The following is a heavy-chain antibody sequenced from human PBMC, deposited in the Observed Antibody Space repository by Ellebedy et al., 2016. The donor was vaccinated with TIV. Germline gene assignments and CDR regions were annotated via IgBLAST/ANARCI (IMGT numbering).Heavy chain of an antibody. Sequence: PGGSLRLSCAASGFTVSSNYMRWVRQAPGKGLEWVSVIYSGGSTYYADSVKGRFTISRDNSKNTLYLHMNSLRAEDTAVYYCARGEMATSDAFDIWGQGTMVTVSS. J-gene: IGHJ3*02. V-gene: IGHV3-53*01. CDR3: ARGEMATSDAFDI. D-gene: IGHD5-24*01. CDR2: IYSGGST. CDR1: GFTVSSNY.